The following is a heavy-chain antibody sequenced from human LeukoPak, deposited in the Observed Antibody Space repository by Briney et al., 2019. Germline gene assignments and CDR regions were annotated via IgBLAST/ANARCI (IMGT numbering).Heavy chain of an antibody. D-gene: IGHD3-16*02. CDR2: IHYSGST. J-gene: IGHJ5*02. Sequence: SETLSLTCTVSGGSISSYYWSWIRQPPGKGLEWIGYIHYSGSTNYNPSLKSRVTISVDTSKNQFSLKLSSVTAADTAVYYCARREGPNYDYVWGSYRNNWFDPWGQGTLVTVSS. CDR1: GGSISSYY. CDR3: ARREGPNYDYVWGSYRNNWFDP. V-gene: IGHV4-59*01.